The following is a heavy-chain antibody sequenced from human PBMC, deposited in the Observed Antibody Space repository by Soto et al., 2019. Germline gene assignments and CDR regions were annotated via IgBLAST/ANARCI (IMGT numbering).Heavy chain of an antibody. J-gene: IGHJ6*02. CDR2: IYDSGST. Sequence: LSLTCTVSGGSISSYYWSWIRQPPGKGLEWIGYIYDSGSTNYNPSLKSRVTISVDTSKNQFSLKLTSVTAADTAVYYCAKLSKLYYSAMDVWGQGTTVTVSS. CDR1: GGSISSYY. CDR3: AKLSKLYYSAMDV. D-gene: IGHD2-21*01. V-gene: IGHV4-59*08.